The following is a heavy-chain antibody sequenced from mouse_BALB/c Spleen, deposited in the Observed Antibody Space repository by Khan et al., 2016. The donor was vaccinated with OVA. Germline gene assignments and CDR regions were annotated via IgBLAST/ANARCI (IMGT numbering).Heavy chain of an antibody. CDR1: GFSLTNYG. V-gene: IGHV2-6*02. CDR2: IWSDGST. Sequence: VQLKESGPGLVAPSQSLSITCTVSGFSLTNYGVHWVRQPPGKGLEWLVVIWSDGSTNYNSVLKSRLSISKDNSKSQVFLKMNSLQTDDTAIYYCARWFDGYSSLYAMDYWGKGTSVTVAS. CDR3: ARWFDGYSSLYAMDY. J-gene: IGHJ4*01. D-gene: IGHD2-3*01.